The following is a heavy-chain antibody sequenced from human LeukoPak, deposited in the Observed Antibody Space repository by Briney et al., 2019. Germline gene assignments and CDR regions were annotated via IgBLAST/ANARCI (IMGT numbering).Heavy chain of an antibody. Sequence: SETLSLTCTVSGGSISSYYWSWIRQPPGKGLEWIGYISYSGSTNYNPSLKSRVTISIDTSKNQFSLKLRSVTAADTAIYYCARQGYDILTGYIDAFDIWGQGAMVTVSS. CDR1: GGSISSYY. V-gene: IGHV4-59*08. CDR2: ISYSGST. CDR3: ARQGYDILTGYIDAFDI. J-gene: IGHJ3*02. D-gene: IGHD3-9*01.